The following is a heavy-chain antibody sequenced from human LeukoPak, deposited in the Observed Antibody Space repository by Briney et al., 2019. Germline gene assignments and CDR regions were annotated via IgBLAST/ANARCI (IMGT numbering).Heavy chain of an antibody. CDR1: GFTFSSYS. D-gene: IGHD3-16*01. CDR3: ARDGGRRGDY. J-gene: IGHJ4*02. Sequence: GGSLRLSCAASGFTFSSYSMNWVRQAPGKGLEWVSSISSSSSYIYYADSVKGRFTISRDNAKNSLYLQMNSLRAEDTAVHYCARDGGRRGDYWGQGTLVTVSS. V-gene: IGHV3-21*01. CDR2: ISSSSSYI.